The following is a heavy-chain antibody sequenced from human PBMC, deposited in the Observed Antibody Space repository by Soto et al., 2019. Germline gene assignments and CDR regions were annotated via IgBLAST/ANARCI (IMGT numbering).Heavy chain of an antibody. Sequence: SVKVSCKASGGTFSSYTISSVRQAPGQGLEWMGRIIPILGIANYAQKFQGRVTITADKSTSTAYMELSSLRSEDTAVYYCATTITIFGVVIHNWFDPWGQGTLVTVSS. CDR3: ATTITIFGVVIHNWFDP. V-gene: IGHV1-69*02. J-gene: IGHJ5*02. CDR2: IIPILGIA. CDR1: GGTFSSYT. D-gene: IGHD3-3*01.